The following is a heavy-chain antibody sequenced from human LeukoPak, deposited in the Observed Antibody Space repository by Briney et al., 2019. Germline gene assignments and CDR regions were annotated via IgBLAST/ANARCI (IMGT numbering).Heavy chain of an antibody. D-gene: IGHD2-15*01. V-gene: IGHV1-69*13. CDR2: IIPIFGTA. J-gene: IGHJ4*02. CDR3: ATPWDCSGGSCYFGY. Sequence: SVKVSCKASGGTFSSYAISWVRQAPGQGLEWMGGIIPIFGTANYAQKFQGRVTITADESTSTAYMELSSLRSEDTAVYYCATPWDCSGGSCYFGYWGQGTLVTVSS. CDR1: GGTFSSYA.